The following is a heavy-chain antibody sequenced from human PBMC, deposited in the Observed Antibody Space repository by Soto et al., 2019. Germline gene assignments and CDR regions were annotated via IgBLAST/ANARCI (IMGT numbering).Heavy chain of an antibody. Sequence: QVQLQESGPGLVKPSQTLSLTCTVSGGSISSGDYYWSWIRQPPGKGLEWIGYIYNSGSTYYNPSLKRRVTISVDTSKNQFSLKLSSVTAAATAVYYCARTPNYYYGMDVWGQGTTVTVSS. J-gene: IGHJ6*02. CDR1: GGSISSGDYY. CDR2: IYNSGST. V-gene: IGHV4-30-4*01. CDR3: ARTPNYYYGMDV.